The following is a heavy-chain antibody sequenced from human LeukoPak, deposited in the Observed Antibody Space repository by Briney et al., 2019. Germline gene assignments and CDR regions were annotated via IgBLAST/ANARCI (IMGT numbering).Heavy chain of an antibody. CDR1: GYTFTSYY. V-gene: IGHV1-46*01. Sequence: ASVKVSCKAFGYTFTSYYMHWVRQAPGQGLEWMGIINPSGGSTSYAQKFQGRVTMTRDTSTSTVYMELSSLRSEDTAVYYCARDSGSYIRSWYFDYWGQGTLVTVSS. J-gene: IGHJ4*02. CDR2: INPSGGST. CDR3: ARDSGSYIRSWYFDY. D-gene: IGHD1-26*01.